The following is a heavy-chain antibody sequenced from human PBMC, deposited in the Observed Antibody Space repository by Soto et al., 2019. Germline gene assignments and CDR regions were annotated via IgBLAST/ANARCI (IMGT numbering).Heavy chain of an antibody. D-gene: IGHD2-8*02. V-gene: IGHV3-23*01. Sequence: PGGSLRLSCAASGFTFTNYAMTGVREGPGKGLEWVSTLSGSGGETYYADSIKGRFTISRDNSKNTLYLQMNSLRAEDTAVYYCGKPYCTATTCVRGIDYWGQGT. J-gene: IGHJ4*02. CDR1: GFTFTNYA. CDR3: GKPYCTATTCVRGIDY. CDR2: LSGSGGET.